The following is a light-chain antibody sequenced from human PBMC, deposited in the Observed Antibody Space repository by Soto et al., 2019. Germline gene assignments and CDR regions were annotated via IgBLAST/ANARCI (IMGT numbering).Light chain of an antibody. CDR3: CSYAGSSTHVV. CDR2: EVS. J-gene: IGLJ2*01. Sequence: QSALTQPASVSGSPGQSITISCTGTSSDVGSYNLVSWYQQHPGKAPKLMIYEVSKRXXGXXNRFSGSKSGNTASLTISGXXXXXXADYYCCSYAGSSTHVVFGGGTKLTVL. CDR1: SSDVGSYNL. V-gene: IGLV2-23*02.